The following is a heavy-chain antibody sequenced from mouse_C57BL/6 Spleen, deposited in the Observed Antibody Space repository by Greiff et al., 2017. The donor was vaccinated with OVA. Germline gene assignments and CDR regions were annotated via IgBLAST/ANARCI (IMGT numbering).Heavy chain of an antibody. V-gene: IGHV1-18*01. CDR2: INPNNGGT. Sequence: VQLQQSGPELVKPGASVKIPCKASGYTFTDYNMDWVKQSHGKSLEWIGDINPNNGGTIYNQKFKGKATLTVDKSSSTAYMELRSLTSEDTAVYYCARLFYYGSSHYFDYWGQGTTLTVSS. CDR1: GYTFTDYN. CDR3: ARLFYYGSSHYFDY. J-gene: IGHJ2*01. D-gene: IGHD1-1*01.